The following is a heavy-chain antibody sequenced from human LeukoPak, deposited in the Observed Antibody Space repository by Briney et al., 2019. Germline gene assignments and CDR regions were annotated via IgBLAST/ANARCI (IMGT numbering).Heavy chain of an antibody. J-gene: IGHJ3*02. V-gene: IGHV3-9*03. CDR2: ISWNSGSI. CDR3: AKDIRGALPGDAFDI. CDR1: GFTFSSYS. Sequence: GGSLRLSCAASGFTFSSYSMNWVRQAPGKGLEWVSGISWNSGSIGYADSVKGRFTISRDNAKNSLYLQMNSLRAEDMALYYCAKDIRGALPGDAFDIWGQGTMVTVSS. D-gene: IGHD1-14*01.